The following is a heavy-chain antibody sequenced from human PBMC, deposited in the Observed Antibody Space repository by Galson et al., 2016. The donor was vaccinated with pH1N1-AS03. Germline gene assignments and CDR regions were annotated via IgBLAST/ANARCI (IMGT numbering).Heavy chain of an antibody. D-gene: IGHD3-16*01. CDR3: ARRFYFDY. V-gene: IGHV1-46*01. CDR1: GYTLTRYY. CDR2: IDPSGGPT. Sequence: SVKVSCKASGYTLTRYYMHWVRQAPGQGLEWMGIIDPSGGPTTYAPKFQGRVTITTDTSTSTVYMELVSLRSEDTAVYYCARRFYFDYWGQGTLVTVSS. J-gene: IGHJ4*02.